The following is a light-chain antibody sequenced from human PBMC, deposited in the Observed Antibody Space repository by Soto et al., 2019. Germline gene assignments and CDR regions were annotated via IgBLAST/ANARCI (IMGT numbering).Light chain of an antibody. CDR1: QSINTL. CDR2: KAS. V-gene: IGKV1-5*03. CDR3: QQYYSYPWT. J-gene: IGKJ1*01. Sequence: DIQMTQSPSTLSASVGDTVAITCRASQSINTLLAWYQQKPGKAPKLLIYKASKLESGVPSRFRGSGSWTEFTLTISSLQPDDFATYYCQQYYSYPWTFGQGTKVEIK.